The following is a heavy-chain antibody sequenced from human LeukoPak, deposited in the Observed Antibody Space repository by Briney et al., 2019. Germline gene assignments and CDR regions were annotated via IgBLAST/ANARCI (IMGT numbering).Heavy chain of an antibody. CDR1: GGTFISYA. J-gene: IGHJ4*02. CDR3: ARVSRGGSYADY. CDR2: IIPIFGTA. V-gene: IGHV1-69*13. D-gene: IGHD1-26*01. Sequence: SVKVSCKASGGTFISYAISWVRQAPGQGLEWMGGIIPIFGTANYAQKFQGRVTITADESTSTAYMELSSLRSEDTAVYYCARVSRGGSYADYWGQGTLVTVSS.